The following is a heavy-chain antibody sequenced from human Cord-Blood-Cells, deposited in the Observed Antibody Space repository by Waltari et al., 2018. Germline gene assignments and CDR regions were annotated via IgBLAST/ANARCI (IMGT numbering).Heavy chain of an antibody. CDR2: SNPNSGGT. J-gene: IGHJ3*02. CDR1: GYTFTGYY. V-gene: IGHV1-2*06. D-gene: IGHD1-26*01. CDR3: ASGGPYSGSYFAFDI. Sequence: QVQLVQSGAEVKKPGASVKVSCKASGYTFTGYYMHWVRQAPGQGLEWMGRSNPNSGGTNYAQKFQGRVTMTRDTSISTAYMELSRLRSDDTAVYYCASGGPYSGSYFAFDIWGQGTMVTVSS.